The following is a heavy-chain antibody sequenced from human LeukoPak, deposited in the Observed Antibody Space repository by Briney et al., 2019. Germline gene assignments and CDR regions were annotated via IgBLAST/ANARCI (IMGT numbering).Heavy chain of an antibody. CDR2: FDPEDGET. Sequence: ASVKVSCKVAGYSLTKFSMHWVRQAPGEGLEWMGGFDPEDGETIYAQKFQGRVTMTEDTSTNTAYMELSSLRSEDTAVYYCATSGSGFYFNLFDPWGQGTLVTVSS. V-gene: IGHV1-24*01. J-gene: IGHJ5*02. CDR1: GYSLTKFS. D-gene: IGHD3-22*01. CDR3: ATSGSGFYFNLFDP.